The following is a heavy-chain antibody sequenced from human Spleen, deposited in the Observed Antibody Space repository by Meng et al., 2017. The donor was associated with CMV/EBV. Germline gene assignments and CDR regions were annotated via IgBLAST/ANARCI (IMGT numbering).Heavy chain of an antibody. CDR1: GYTFTAHY. J-gene: IGHJ4*02. D-gene: IGHD3-3*01. CDR2: IHPHRGDT. CDR3: ASAVLRFLEWSETFDY. V-gene: IGHV1-2*02. Sequence: ASVKVSCKASGYTFTAHYFHWVRQAPGQGLEWMGWIHPHRGDTNYAQQFQGRVTLTRDTSINTAYMELSRLRSDDTAVYYCASAVLRFLEWSETFDYWGQGTLVTVSS.